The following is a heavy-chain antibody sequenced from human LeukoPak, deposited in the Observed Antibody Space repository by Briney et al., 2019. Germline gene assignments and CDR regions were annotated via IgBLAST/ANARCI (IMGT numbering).Heavy chain of an antibody. D-gene: IGHD3-22*01. CDR1: GFTVTTKT. CDR2: FYSPGST. J-gene: IGHJ1*01. CDR3: ASARESCIGSTCYEYFHH. Sequence: GGSLRLSCAASGFTVTTKTMAWVRQAPGRGLEWVSVFYSPGSTYYADSVHGRFAISRDTSLNTLFLQMNSLRVEDTAVYYCASARESCIGSTCYEYFHHWGQGTPLRVSS. V-gene: IGHV3-53*01.